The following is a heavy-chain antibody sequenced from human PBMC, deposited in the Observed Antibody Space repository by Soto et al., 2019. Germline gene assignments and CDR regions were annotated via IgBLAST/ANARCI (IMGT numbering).Heavy chain of an antibody. Sequence: QVQLVESGGGVVQPGRSLRLSCEVSGFAFNTSGMYWVRQSPGRGLEWVAVISYDGNTQYYAESLKGRFNISRDNSRNTLLLTMNRLRSEDTAVYYCANKVRVKNYYYYGMDTWGQGTMVTVSS. CDR2: ISYDGNTQ. CDR1: GFAFNTSG. CDR3: ANKVRVKNYYYYGMDT. J-gene: IGHJ6*02. D-gene: IGHD2-21*01. V-gene: IGHV3-30*18.